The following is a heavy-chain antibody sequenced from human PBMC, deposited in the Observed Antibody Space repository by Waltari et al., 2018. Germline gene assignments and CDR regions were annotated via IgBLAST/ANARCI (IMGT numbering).Heavy chain of an antibody. Sequence: EVQLVESGGGLVQPGGSLRLSCAASGFTFSSYWMSWVRQAPGKGLEWVANIKQDGSEKYYVDSVKGRLTISRDNAKNSLYLQMNSLRAEDTAVYYCARDSPSIAAADPFDYWGQGTLVTVSS. J-gene: IGHJ4*02. D-gene: IGHD6-13*01. CDR3: ARDSPSIAAADPFDY. CDR1: GFTFSSYW. V-gene: IGHV3-7*01. CDR2: IKQDGSEK.